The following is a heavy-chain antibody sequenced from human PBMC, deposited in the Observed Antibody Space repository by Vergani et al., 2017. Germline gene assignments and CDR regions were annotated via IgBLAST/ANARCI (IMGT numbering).Heavy chain of an antibody. CDR2: ISGSGGST. J-gene: IGHJ6*03. D-gene: IGHD3-3*01. V-gene: IGHV3-23*01. Sequence: EVQLLESGGGLVQPGGSLRLSCAASGFTFSSYAMSWVRQAPGKGLEWVSAISGSGGSTYYADSVKGRFTISRDNSKNTLYLQMNSLRAEDTAVYYCAKEGGMLVAYYDFWSGATGYYMDVWGKGTTVTVSS. CDR1: GFTFSSYA. CDR3: AKEGGMLVAYYDFWSGATGYYMDV.